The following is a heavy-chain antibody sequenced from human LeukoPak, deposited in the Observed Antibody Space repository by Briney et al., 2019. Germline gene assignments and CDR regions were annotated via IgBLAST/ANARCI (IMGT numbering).Heavy chain of an antibody. D-gene: IGHD2-21*02. CDR3: AKTSDCGGDCYLSRRARYFDY. J-gene: IGHJ4*02. V-gene: IGHV3-23*01. CDR1: GFTFSSYA. CDR2: ISGSGGST. Sequence: GGSLRLSCAASGFTFSSYAMSWVRQAPGKGLEWVSAISGSGGSTYYADSVEGRFTISRDNSKNTLYLQMNSLRAEDTAVYYCAKTSDCGGDCYLSRRARYFDYWGQGTLVTVSS.